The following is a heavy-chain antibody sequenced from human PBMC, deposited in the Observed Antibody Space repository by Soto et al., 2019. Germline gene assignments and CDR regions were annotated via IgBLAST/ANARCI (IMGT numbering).Heavy chain of an antibody. CDR2: ISGSGGST. Sequence: GGSLRLSCAASGFTFSSYAMSWVRQAPGKGLEWVSAISGSGGSTYYADSVKGRFTISRDNSKNTLYLQMNSLRAEDTAVYYCEKRVDYYDSSGCYRYFDSWGQGTLVTVSS. D-gene: IGHD3-22*01. J-gene: IGHJ4*02. CDR1: GFTFSSYA. CDR3: EKRVDYYDSSGCYRYFDS. V-gene: IGHV3-23*01.